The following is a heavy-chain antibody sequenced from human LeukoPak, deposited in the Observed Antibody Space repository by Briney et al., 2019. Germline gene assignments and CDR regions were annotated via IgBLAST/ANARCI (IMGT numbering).Heavy chain of an antibody. CDR1: GFTFDDYA. V-gene: IGHV3-9*01. Sequence: GRSLRLSCAASGFTFDDYAMHWVRQAPGKGLEWVSGISWNSGSIGYADSVKGRFTISRDNAKNSLYLQMNSLRAGDTALYYCAKDKWYDSSDYFDSWGQGTLVTVSS. D-gene: IGHD3-22*01. CDR2: ISWNSGSI. J-gene: IGHJ4*02. CDR3: AKDKWYDSSDYFDS.